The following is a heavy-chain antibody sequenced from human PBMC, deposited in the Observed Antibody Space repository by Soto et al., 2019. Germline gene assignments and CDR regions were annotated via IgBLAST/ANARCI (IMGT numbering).Heavy chain of an antibody. D-gene: IGHD3-3*01. Sequence: ASVKVSCKASGGTFSSYAISWVRQAPGQGLEWMGGIIPIFGTANYAQKFQGRVTITADESTSTAYMELSSLRSEDTAVYYRARDFRQNNYDFWSGNGMDVWGQGTTVTVSS. CDR2: IIPIFGTA. J-gene: IGHJ6*02. CDR1: GGTFSSYA. CDR3: ARDFRQNNYDFWSGNGMDV. V-gene: IGHV1-69*13.